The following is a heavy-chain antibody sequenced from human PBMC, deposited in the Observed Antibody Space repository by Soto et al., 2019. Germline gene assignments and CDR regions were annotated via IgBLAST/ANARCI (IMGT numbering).Heavy chain of an antibody. Sequence: QVQLVQSGGEVKKPGASVEVSCRTSGYMFTTYGMSWVRQAPGQGLEWMAWISAYNGNKKYAQKSQGRVTMTTETSTSTVSMELRTLSSDDTGPYFCARTGGGMAARPLEYWGQGTLVTVSS. V-gene: IGHV1-18*04. D-gene: IGHD6-6*01. CDR3: ARTGGGMAARPLEY. CDR1: GYMFTTYG. CDR2: ISAYNGNK. J-gene: IGHJ4*02.